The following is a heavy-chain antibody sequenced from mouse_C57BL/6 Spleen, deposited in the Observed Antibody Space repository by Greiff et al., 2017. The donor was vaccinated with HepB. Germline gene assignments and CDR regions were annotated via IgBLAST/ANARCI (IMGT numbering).Heavy chain of an antibody. V-gene: IGHV5-16*01. D-gene: IGHD3-2*02. CDR3: ARDRDSSGYRAMDY. Sequence: EVMLVESAGGLVQPGSSMKLSCTASGFTFSDYYMAWVRQVPEKGLEWVANINYDGSSTYYLDSLKSRFIISRDNAKNILYLQMSSLKSEDTATYYCARDRDSSGYRAMDYWGQGTSVTVSS. CDR2: INYDGSST. J-gene: IGHJ4*01. CDR1: GFTFSDYY.